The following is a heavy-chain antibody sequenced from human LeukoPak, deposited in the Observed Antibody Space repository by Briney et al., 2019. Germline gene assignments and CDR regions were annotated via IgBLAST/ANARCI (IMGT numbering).Heavy chain of an antibody. J-gene: IGHJ5*02. Sequence: PSQTLSLTCTVSGGPISSGSYYWSWIRQPAGKGLEWIGRIYTSGSTNYNPSLKSRVTISVDTSKNQFSLKLSSVTAADTAVYYCARDFTMVRGVHSTNWFDPWGQGTLVTVSS. CDR2: IYTSGST. CDR1: GGPISSGSYY. V-gene: IGHV4-61*02. D-gene: IGHD3-10*01. CDR3: ARDFTMVRGVHSTNWFDP.